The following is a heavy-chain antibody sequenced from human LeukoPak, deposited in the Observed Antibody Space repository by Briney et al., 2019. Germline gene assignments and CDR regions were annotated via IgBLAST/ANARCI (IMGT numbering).Heavy chain of an antibody. CDR3: ASGDVVVPAAIPPDY. CDR2: INPNSGGT. Sequence: ASVKVSCKASGYTFTGYYMHWVRQAPGQGLEWMGWINPNSGGTNYAQKFQGMVTMTRDTSIRTAYMELSGLRSDDTAVYCCASGDVVVPAAIPPDYWGQGTLVTVSS. V-gene: IGHV1-2*02. CDR1: GYTFTGYY. D-gene: IGHD2-2*02. J-gene: IGHJ4*02.